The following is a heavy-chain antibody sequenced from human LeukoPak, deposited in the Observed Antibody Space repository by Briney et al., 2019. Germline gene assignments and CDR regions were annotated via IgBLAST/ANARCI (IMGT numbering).Heavy chain of an antibody. CDR3: AKGDCGSYYYYVDV. V-gene: IGHV3-30*02. J-gene: IGHJ6*03. CDR1: GFTFSNYC. CDR2: IENDGSDK. Sequence: GGSLRLSCVASGFTFSNYCMHWVRQPPGKGLEWVAFIENDGSDKFYADSVKGRITISRDNSKNTLYLQMNGLRAEDTAVYFCAKGDCGSYYYYVDVWGKGTTVTVSS. D-gene: IGHD2-21*02.